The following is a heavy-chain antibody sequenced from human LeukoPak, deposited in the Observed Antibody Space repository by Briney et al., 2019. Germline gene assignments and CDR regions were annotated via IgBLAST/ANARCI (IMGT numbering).Heavy chain of an antibody. CDR2: ISYDGSNK. CDR1: GFTFSSYA. CDR3: ARERGSSPGRWFDP. D-gene: IGHD3-10*01. V-gene: IGHV3-30*04. Sequence: PGRSLRLSCAASGFTFSSYAMHWVRQAPGKGLEWVAVISYDGSNKYYADSVKGRFTISRDNSKNTLYLQMNSLRAEDTAVYYCARERGSSPGRWFDPWGQGTLVTVSS. J-gene: IGHJ5*02.